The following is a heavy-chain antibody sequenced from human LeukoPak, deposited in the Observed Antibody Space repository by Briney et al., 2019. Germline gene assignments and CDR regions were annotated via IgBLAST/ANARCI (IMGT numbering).Heavy chain of an antibody. CDR2: ISSSGSTI. Sequence: GGSLRLSCAASGFTFSDYYMSWIRQAPGKGLEWVSYISSSGSTIYYADSVKGRLTISRDNAKNSLYLQMNSLRAEDTAVYYCARVGDYGDYVAFDIWGQGTMVTVSS. D-gene: IGHD4-17*01. CDR3: ARVGDYGDYVAFDI. V-gene: IGHV3-11*04. CDR1: GFTFSDYY. J-gene: IGHJ3*02.